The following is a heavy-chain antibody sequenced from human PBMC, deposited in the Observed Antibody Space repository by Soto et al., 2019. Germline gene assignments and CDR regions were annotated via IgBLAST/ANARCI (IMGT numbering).Heavy chain of an antibody. CDR2: TYYRSKWYN. D-gene: IGHD6-19*01. V-gene: IGHV6-1*01. CDR1: GDSVSSNSAA. CDR3: ARRPPLAVAVEDAFDI. J-gene: IGHJ3*02. Sequence: SQTLSLTCAISGDSVSSNSAAWNWIRQSPSRGLEWLGRTYYRSKWYNDYAVSAKSRITINPDTSKNQFSLQLNSVTPEDTAVYYCARRPPLAVAVEDAFDIWGQGTTVTVSS.